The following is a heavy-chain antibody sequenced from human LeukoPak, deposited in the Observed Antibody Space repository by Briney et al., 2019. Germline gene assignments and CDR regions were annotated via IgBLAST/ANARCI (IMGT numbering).Heavy chain of an antibody. D-gene: IGHD3-3*01. CDR1: GGSISTGYYY. V-gene: IGHV4-31*03. J-gene: IGHJ2*01. Sequence: PSETLSLTCTVSGGSISTGYYYWTWIRQHPGKGLEWVGYIDYTGSAYYNPSLKSRATISVDTSKNQFSLKMSSVSAADTAVYYCARAILTPSGYVWHFDLWGRGTLVSVSS. CDR2: IDYTGSA. CDR3: ARAILTPSGYVWHFDL.